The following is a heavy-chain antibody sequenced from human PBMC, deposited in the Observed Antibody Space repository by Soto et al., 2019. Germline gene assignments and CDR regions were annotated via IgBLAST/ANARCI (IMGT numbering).Heavy chain of an antibody. D-gene: IGHD3-10*01. V-gene: IGHV4-31*03. Sequence: SETLSLPCTVSGDSLSSGGYYWGCVRQHPGRGLEWIGHIYYSGTTYYNPSLKSRITISVDGSKNQFSLKLNSVTAADTAVYYCAKASWTSCRGPPSHYAMDVWGQGTTVT. CDR1: GDSLSSGGYY. CDR2: IYYSGTT. CDR3: AKASWTSCRGPPSHYAMDV. J-gene: IGHJ6*02.